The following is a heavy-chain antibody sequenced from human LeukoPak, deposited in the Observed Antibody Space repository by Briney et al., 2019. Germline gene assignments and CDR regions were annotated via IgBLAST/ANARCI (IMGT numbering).Heavy chain of an antibody. J-gene: IGHJ3*02. Sequence: GGSLRLSCAASGFPFSSYAMSGVRQAPGKGLEWVSAISGSGGSTYYAHSVKGRFTISRDNAKNSLYLQMNSLRAEDTAVYYCARAPASYYYGSGYDAFDIWGQGTMVTVSS. V-gene: IGHV3-23*01. D-gene: IGHD3-10*01. CDR3: ARAPASYYYGSGYDAFDI. CDR1: GFPFSSYA. CDR2: ISGSGGST.